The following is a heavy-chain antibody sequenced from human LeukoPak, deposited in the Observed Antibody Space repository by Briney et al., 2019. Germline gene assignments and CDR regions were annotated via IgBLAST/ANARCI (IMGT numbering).Heavy chain of an antibody. Sequence: SETLSLTCAVYGGSFSGYYWSWIRQPPGKGLEWIGEINHSGSTNYNPSLKSRVTISVDTSKNQFSLKLSSVTAAGTAVYYCARGVVGDIGLYFDYWGQGTLVTVSS. V-gene: IGHV4-34*01. J-gene: IGHJ4*02. CDR3: ARGVVGDIGLYFDY. CDR1: GGSFSGYY. D-gene: IGHD2-21*01. CDR2: INHSGST.